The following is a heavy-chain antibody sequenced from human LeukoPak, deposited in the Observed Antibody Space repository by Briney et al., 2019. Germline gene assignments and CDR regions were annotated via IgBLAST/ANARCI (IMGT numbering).Heavy chain of an antibody. V-gene: IGHV1-69-2*01. J-gene: IGHJ5*02. CDR3: ATAYRENYYGSGSYYNP. CDR1: GYTFTDYY. CDR2: VDPEDGET. D-gene: IGHD3-10*01. Sequence: ASVKVSXKVSGYTFTDYYMHWVQQAPGKGLEWMGLVDPEDGETIYAEKFQGRVTITADTSTDTAYMELSSLRSEDTAVYYCATAYRENYYGSGSYYNPWGQGTLVTVSS.